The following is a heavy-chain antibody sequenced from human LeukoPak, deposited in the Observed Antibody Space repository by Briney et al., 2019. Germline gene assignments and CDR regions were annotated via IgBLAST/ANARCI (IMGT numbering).Heavy chain of an antibody. CDR2: IIPIFGTA. J-gene: IGHJ5*02. V-gene: IGHV1-69*13. CDR3: ARDQEGGVGAHTWFDP. CDR1: GGTFSSYA. D-gene: IGHD1-26*01. Sequence: GASVKVSCKASGGTFSSYAISWVRQAPGQGLEWMGGIIPIFGTANYAQKFQGRVTITADESTSTAYMELSSLRSEDTAVYYCARDQEGGVGAHTWFDPWGQGTLVTVSS.